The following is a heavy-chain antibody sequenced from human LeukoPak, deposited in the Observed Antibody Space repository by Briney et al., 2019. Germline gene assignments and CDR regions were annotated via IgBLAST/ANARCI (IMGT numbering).Heavy chain of an antibody. J-gene: IGHJ4*02. V-gene: IGHV3-30*02. CDR1: GFTFSSYG. CDR3: AKELKLSPFDY. CDR2: MQYDGTTK. D-gene: IGHD2/OR15-2a*01. Sequence: PGGSLRLSCAASGFTFSSYGMHWVRQAPGKGLEWVAFMQYDGTTKFYADSVKGRFTISRDNSNSTLYLQMNSLRAEDTAVYYCAKELKLSPFDYWGQGTLVTVSS.